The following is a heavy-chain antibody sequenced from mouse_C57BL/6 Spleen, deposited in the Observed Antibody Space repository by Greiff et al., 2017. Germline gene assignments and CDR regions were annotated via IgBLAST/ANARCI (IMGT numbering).Heavy chain of an antibody. CDR2: INPSSGYT. J-gene: IGHJ2*01. Sequence: VQLQESGAELARPGASVKMSYKASGYTFTSYTMHWVKQRPGQGLEWIGYINPSSGYTKYNQKFKDKATLTADKSSSTAYMQLSSLTSEDSAVYYCARIVATNYFDYWGQGTTLTVSS. D-gene: IGHD1-1*01. CDR3: ARIVATNYFDY. CDR1: GYTFTSYT. V-gene: IGHV1-4*01.